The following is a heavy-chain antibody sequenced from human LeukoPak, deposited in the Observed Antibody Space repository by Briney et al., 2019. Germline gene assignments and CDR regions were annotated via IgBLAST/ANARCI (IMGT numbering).Heavy chain of an antibody. Sequence: PSETLSLTCTVSGGSISSGGYYWSWIRQPPGKGLEWIGYIYHSGSTYYNPSLKSRVTISVDRSKNQFSLKLSSVTAADTAVYYCARDRESSITMIVVALMTFDIWGQGTMVTVSS. CDR1: GGSISSGGYY. CDR3: ARDRESSITMIVVALMTFDI. V-gene: IGHV4-30-2*01. CDR2: IYHSGST. D-gene: IGHD3-22*01. J-gene: IGHJ3*02.